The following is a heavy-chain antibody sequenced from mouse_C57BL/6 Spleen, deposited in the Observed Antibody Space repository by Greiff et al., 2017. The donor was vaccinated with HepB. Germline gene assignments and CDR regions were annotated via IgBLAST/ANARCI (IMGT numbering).Heavy chain of an antibody. CDR1: GYSITSGYD. CDR3: ARGDDYDPFAY. V-gene: IGHV3-1*01. CDR2: ISYSGST. D-gene: IGHD2-4*01. Sequence: VQLKESGPGMVKPSQSLSLTCTVTGYSITSGYDWHWIRHFPGNKLEWMGYISYSGSTNYNPSLKSRISITHDTSKNHFFLKLNSVTTEDTATYYCARGDDYDPFAYWGQGTLVTVSA. J-gene: IGHJ3*01.